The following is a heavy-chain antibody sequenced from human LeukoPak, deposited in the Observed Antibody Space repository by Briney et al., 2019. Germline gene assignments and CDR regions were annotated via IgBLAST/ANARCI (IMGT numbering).Heavy chain of an antibody. Sequence: SETLSLTCAVYGGSFSGYYWSWIRQPPGKGLEWIGEINHSGSTNYNPSLKSRVTISVDTSKNQFSLKLSPVTAADTAVYYCARVGYYYDSSGYYYPYFDYWGQGTLVTVSS. CDR3: ARVGYYYDSSGYYYPYFDY. V-gene: IGHV4-34*01. CDR2: INHSGST. CDR1: GGSFSGYY. J-gene: IGHJ4*02. D-gene: IGHD3-22*01.